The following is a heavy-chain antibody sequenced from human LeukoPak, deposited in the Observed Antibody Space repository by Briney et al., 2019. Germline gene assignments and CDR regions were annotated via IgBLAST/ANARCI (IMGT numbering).Heavy chain of an antibody. CDR3: ATGGRFLEWLLSNDAFDI. CDR2: IRYVGSNK. CDR1: GFTFSSYG. V-gene: IGHV3-30*02. Sequence: GGSLRLSCAASGFTFSSYGMHWVRHAPGKGLEWVAFIRYVGSNKYYADSVKGRFTIPRDNSKNTLYLQMNSLRAEDTAVYYCATGGRFLEWLLSNDAFDIWGQGTMVTVSS. D-gene: IGHD3-3*01. J-gene: IGHJ3*02.